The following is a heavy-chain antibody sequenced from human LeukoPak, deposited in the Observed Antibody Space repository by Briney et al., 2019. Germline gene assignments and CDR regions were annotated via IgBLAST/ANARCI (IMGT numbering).Heavy chain of an antibody. V-gene: IGHV3-7*01. CDR1: GFSVSGYW. CDR2: IKQDGSEK. D-gene: IGHD6-13*01. Sequence: GGSLRLSCAASGFSVSGYWMTWVRQAPGKGLEWVANIKQDGSEKNYVDSVKGRFTISRDNAENSLFLQMNSLRVEDTAVYYCAREWQGGIAAAGTRIEGDYWGQGTLVAVSS. CDR3: AREWQGGIAAAGTRIEGDY. J-gene: IGHJ4*02.